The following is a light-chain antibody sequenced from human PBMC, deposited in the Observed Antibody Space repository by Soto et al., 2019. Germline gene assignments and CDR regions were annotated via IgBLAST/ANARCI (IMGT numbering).Light chain of an antibody. Sequence: EIVMTQSPATLSVSPGERATLACRASQSVSSNLAGYQHNPGQAPRLLIYVASTRATGIPARFSGSGSGTDCTLTISSLQSEDFEVYYCQQYNNWPPTCGQGTKLEIK. J-gene: IGKJ2*01. V-gene: IGKV3-15*01. CDR3: QQYNNWPPT. CDR2: VAS. CDR1: QSVSSN.